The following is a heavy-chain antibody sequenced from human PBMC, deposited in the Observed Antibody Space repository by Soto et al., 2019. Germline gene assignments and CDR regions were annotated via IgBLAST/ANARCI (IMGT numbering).Heavy chain of an antibody. CDR3: ARESSSSWYYYYGMDV. D-gene: IGHD6-13*01. Sequence: ASVKVSCKASGYTFTGYYMHWVRQAPGQGLEWMGWINPNSGGTNYAQKFQGRVTMTRDTSIGTAYMGLSRLRSDDTAVYYCARESSSSWYYYYGMDVWGQGTTVTVSS. CDR2: INPNSGGT. CDR1: GYTFTGYY. J-gene: IGHJ6*02. V-gene: IGHV1-2*02.